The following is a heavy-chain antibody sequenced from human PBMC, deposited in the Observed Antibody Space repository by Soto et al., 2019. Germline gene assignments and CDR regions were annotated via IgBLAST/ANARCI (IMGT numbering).Heavy chain of an antibody. CDR2: IKQDESEK. J-gene: IGHJ6*02. CDR1: GISFSGYW. CDR3: ARDLGLVAAGRGYYYYYGMDV. D-gene: IGHD6-13*01. V-gene: IGHV3-7*03. Sequence: GSLSLSCAASGISFSGYWMSWVRQAPGKGLEWVANIKQDESEKYYVDSVKGRFTISRDNAKNSLYLEMSNLRVEDTAVYFCARDLGLVAAGRGYYYYYGMDVWGQGTTVTVSS.